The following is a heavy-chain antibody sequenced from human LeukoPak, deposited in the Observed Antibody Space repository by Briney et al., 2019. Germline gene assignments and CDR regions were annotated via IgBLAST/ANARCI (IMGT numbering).Heavy chain of an antibody. J-gene: IGHJ6*03. V-gene: IGHV1-2*02. D-gene: IGHD1-26*01. CDR1: GYTFTGYY. CDR3: ARDKYSGSYPGYYYYYMDV. CDR2: INPNSGGT. Sequence: GASVKVSCKASGYTFTGYYMHWVRQAPGQGVEWVGWINPNSGGTNYAQKFQGRVTMTRDTSISTADMELSRLRSDDTAVYYCARDKYSGSYPGYYYYYMDVWGKGTTVTVSS.